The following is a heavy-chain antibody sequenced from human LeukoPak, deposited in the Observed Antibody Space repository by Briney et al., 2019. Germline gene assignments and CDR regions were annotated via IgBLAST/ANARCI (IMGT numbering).Heavy chain of an antibody. CDR1: GGSFSGYY. J-gene: IGHJ6*02. Sequence: SETLSLTCAVYGGSFSGYYWSWIRQPPGKGLEWIGEINHSGSTNYNPSLKSRVTISVDTSKNQFSLKLSSVTAADTAVYYCARIVSGDYGDYVGGMDVWGQGTTVTVSS. CDR3: ARIVSGDYGDYVGGMDV. CDR2: INHSGST. D-gene: IGHD4-17*01. V-gene: IGHV4-34*01.